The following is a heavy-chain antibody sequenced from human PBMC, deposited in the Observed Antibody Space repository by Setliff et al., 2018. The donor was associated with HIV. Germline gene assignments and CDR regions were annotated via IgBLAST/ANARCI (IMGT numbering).Heavy chain of an antibody. CDR3: AKLLPAADMAREIDS. Sequence: SETLSLTCTVSNDSINYQYWAWIRQPPGKGLEWIGSIYYSGNTNYNPSLKSRVTISIDTSKSQFSLKLTSVSAADTAVYYCAKLLPAADMAREIDSWGQGTLVTVSS. CDR1: NDSINYQY. J-gene: IGHJ4*02. CDR2: IYYSGNT. V-gene: IGHV4-59*08. D-gene: IGHD2-2*01.